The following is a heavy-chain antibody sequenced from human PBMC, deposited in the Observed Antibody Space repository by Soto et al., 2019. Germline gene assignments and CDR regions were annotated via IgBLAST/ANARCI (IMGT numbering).Heavy chain of an antibody. CDR2: IYYSGST. V-gene: IGHV4-30-4*01. J-gene: IGHJ6*02. CDR3: ARDPHPLDIVAYYGMDV. Sequence: SETLSLTCTVSGGSISSGDYYWSWIRQPPGKGLEWIGYIYYSGSTYYNPSLKSRVTISVDTSKNQFSLKLSSVTAADTAVYYCARDPHPLDIVAYYGMDVWGQGTTVTVSS. D-gene: IGHD2-2*03. CDR1: GGSISSGDYY.